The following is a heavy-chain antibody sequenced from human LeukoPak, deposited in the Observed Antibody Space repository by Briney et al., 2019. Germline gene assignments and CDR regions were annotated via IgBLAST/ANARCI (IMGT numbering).Heavy chain of an antibody. CDR1: GGSISSGSYY. CDR2: IYTSGST. CDR3: ARLLVVVVAATRAFDM. D-gene: IGHD2-15*01. J-gene: IGHJ3*02. V-gene: IGHV4-61*02. Sequence: SETLSLTCTVSGGSISSGSYYWSWIRQPAGKGLEWIGRIYTSGSTNYNPSLKSRVTISADTSKNQFSLKLSSVTAADTAVYYCARLLVVVVAATRAFDMWGQGTMVTVSS.